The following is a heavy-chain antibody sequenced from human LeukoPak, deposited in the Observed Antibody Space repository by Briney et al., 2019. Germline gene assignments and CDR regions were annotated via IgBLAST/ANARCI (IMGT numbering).Heavy chain of an antibody. J-gene: IGHJ4*02. V-gene: IGHV3-23*01. CDR2: ISGSGGST. D-gene: IGHD1-14*01. Sequence: GGSLRLSCAASGFTFSSYAMSWVRQAPGKGPEWVSAISGSGGSTYYADSVKGRFTISRDNSKNTLYLQMNSLRAEDTAVYYCVKDRGNHVTDYWGQGTLVTVSS. CDR3: VKDRGNHVTDY. CDR1: GFTFSSYA.